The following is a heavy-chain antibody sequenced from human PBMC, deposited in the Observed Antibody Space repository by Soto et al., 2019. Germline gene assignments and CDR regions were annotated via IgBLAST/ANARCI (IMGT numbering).Heavy chain of an antibody. CDR1: GGSISSYY. Sequence: QGQLQEPGPGLLKHSETLSLPCTDSGGSISSYYWSWIRQPPGKRLEWIGYIYYSGSTNYIPSLKSRVTISVDTSKNQFYLKLSSMTAADTAVYYSARRDGSCFDSWGQGTLVTVAS. J-gene: IGHJ4*02. CDR3: ARRDGSCFDS. CDR2: IYYSGST. V-gene: IGHV4-59*08.